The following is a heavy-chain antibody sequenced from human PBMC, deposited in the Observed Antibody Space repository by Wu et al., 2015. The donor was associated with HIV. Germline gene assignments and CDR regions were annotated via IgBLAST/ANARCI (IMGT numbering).Heavy chain of an antibody. CDR1: GGTFSDYA. CDR3: ARHFGIIDKSYYYMDV. Sequence: QVQLEQSGAEVMKPGSSVRVSCKASGGTFSDYAISWVRQAPGQGFEWMGGIIHMYGTPNYAQKFQDRLTITADVSTSTAYMELSSLTSEDTAMYYCARHFGIIDKSYYYMDVWGKGTTVIVSS. D-gene: IGHD1-14*01. J-gene: IGHJ6*03. CDR2: IIHMYGTP. V-gene: IGHV1-69*12.